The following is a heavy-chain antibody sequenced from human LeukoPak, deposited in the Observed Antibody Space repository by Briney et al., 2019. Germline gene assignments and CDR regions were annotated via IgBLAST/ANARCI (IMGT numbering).Heavy chain of an antibody. CDR1: GYTFTGYY. Sequence: GASVKVSCKAYGYTFTGYYMHWVRQPPGQGLEWMGWINPNSGGTNYAQKFQGRVTMTRDTSISTAYMELSRLRADDTAVYYCARYNWNYGLDYWGQGTLVTVSS. CDR3: ARYNWNYGLDY. D-gene: IGHD1-7*01. V-gene: IGHV1-2*02. J-gene: IGHJ4*02. CDR2: INPNSGGT.